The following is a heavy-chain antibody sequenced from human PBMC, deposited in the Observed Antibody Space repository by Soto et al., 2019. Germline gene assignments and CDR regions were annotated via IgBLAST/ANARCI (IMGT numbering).Heavy chain of an antibody. CDR2: ISGGVDST. V-gene: IGHV3-23*01. CDR1: GFTFNRYA. J-gene: IGHJ6*02. D-gene: IGHD6-13*01. CDR3: AVGRVAATPYHYYSGMDV. Sequence: GGSLRLPCAASGFTFNRYAFHWVRQAPGKGLEWVSAISGGVDSTFYADSVKGRFTISRDNSKNIQYLQMNNLRAEDTAIYYCAVGRVAATPYHYYSGMDVWGQGTTVTVSS.